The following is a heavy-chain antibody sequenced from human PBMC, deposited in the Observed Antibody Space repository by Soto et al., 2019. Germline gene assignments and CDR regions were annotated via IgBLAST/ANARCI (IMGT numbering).Heavy chain of an antibody. J-gene: IGHJ6*03. Sequence: SETLSLTCTVSGGSISSGGYYWSWIRQHPGKGLEWIGYIYYSGSTYYNPSLKSRVTISVDTSKNQFSLKLSSVTAADTAVYYCAREGEDIVVVPAVPTPNYYYYYMDVWGKGTTVTVSS. CDR1: GGSISSGGYY. CDR3: AREGEDIVVVPAVPTPNYYYYYMDV. V-gene: IGHV4-31*03. CDR2: IYYSGST. D-gene: IGHD2-2*01.